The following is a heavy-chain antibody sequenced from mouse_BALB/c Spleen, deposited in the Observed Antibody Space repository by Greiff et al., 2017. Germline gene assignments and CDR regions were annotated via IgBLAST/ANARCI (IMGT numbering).Heavy chain of an antibody. J-gene: IGHJ3*01. D-gene: IGHD2-1*01. V-gene: IGHV14-1*02. CDR3: AREGNYEAY. Sequence: EVQLQQSGAELVRPGALVKLSCKASGFNIKDYYMHWVKQRPEQGLEWIGWTDPENGNTIYDPKFQGKASITADTSSNTAYLQLSSLTSEDTAVYYCAREGNYEAYWGQGTLVTVSA. CDR1: GFNIKDYY. CDR2: TDPENGNT.